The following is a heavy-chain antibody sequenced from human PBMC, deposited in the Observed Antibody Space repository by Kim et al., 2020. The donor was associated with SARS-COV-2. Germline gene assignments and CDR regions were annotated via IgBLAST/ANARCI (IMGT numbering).Heavy chain of an antibody. J-gene: IGHJ5*02. D-gene: IGHD6-25*01. Sequence: GYAQKCQGRVTMTRNTSISTAYMELSSLRSEDTAVYYCARRLKGGNWFDPWGQGTLVTVSS. V-gene: IGHV1-8*01. CDR3: ARRLKGGNWFDP.